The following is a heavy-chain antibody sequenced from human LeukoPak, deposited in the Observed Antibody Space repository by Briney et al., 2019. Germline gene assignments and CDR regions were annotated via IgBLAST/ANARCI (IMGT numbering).Heavy chain of an antibody. CDR1: GGSFSGYY. CDR3: ARPGYPLHGMDV. CDR2: INHSGST. D-gene: IGHD5-18*01. Sequence: SETLSLTCAVYGGSFSGYYWSWIRQPPGKGLEWIGEINHSGSTNYNPSLKSRVTISVDTSKNQFSQKLSSVTAADTAVYYCARPGYPLHGMDVWGQGTTVTVSS. V-gene: IGHV4-34*01. J-gene: IGHJ6*02.